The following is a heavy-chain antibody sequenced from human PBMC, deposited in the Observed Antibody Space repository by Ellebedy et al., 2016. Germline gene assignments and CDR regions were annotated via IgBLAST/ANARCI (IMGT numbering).Heavy chain of an antibody. CDR1: GFTFSSYS. CDR3: ARDRIFDY. CDR2: ISSSSSTI. J-gene: IGHJ4*02. Sequence: GESLKISXAASGFTFSSYSMNWVRQAPGKGLEWVSYISSSSSTIYYADSVKGRFTISRDNAKNSLYLQMNSLRAEDTAVYYCARDRIFDYWGQGTLVTVSS. D-gene: IGHD2-15*01. V-gene: IGHV3-48*04.